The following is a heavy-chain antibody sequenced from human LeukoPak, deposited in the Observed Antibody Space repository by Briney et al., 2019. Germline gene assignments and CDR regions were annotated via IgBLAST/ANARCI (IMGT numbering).Heavy chain of an antibody. V-gene: IGHV3-23*01. Sequence: GGSLRLPCAASGFTFSDFAMIWVRQPPGKGLEWVSSTFQGGGEIHYADSVRGRFTISRDNSRSTLFLQMNSLRGEDTAIYYCATYRQVMLPFESWGQGTLVTVSS. CDR3: ATYRQVMLPFES. D-gene: IGHD5-18*01. CDR1: GFTFSDFA. CDR2: TFQGGGEI. J-gene: IGHJ4*02.